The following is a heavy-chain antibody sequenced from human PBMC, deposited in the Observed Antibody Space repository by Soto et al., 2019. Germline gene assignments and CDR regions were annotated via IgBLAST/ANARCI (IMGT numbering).Heavy chain of an antibody. Sequence: QVQLVQSGAEVKKPGSSVKVSCKASGGTFSSYASSWVLQAPGQGLEWMGGIIPIFGTANYAQKFQGRVTITADESTSTAYMELISLRSEDTAVYYCAREGSGTNWFDPWGQGTLVTVSS. CDR2: IIPIFGTA. D-gene: IGHD1-1*01. J-gene: IGHJ5*02. CDR1: GGTFSSYA. CDR3: AREGSGTNWFDP. V-gene: IGHV1-69*12.